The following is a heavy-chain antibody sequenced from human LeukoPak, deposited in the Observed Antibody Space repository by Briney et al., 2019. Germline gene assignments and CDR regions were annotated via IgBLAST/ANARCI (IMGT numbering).Heavy chain of an antibody. CDR3: AKDGRDLVGATDPGFCFDI. V-gene: IGHV3-30*02. D-gene: IGHD1-26*01. CDR2: ILYDGSNK. J-gene: IGHJ3*02. CDR1: GFTFSGYG. Sequence: PGGSLRLSCAASGFTFSGYGMHWVRQAPGKGLEWVTFILYDGSNKYYADFVKGRFTVSRDNSKNTLYVQMNSLRADDTAVYYCAKDGRDLVGATDPGFCFDIWGQGTMVTVSS.